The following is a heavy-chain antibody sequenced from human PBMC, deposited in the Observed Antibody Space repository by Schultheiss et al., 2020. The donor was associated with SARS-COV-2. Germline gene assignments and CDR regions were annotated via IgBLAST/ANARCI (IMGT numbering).Heavy chain of an antibody. V-gene: IGHV4-59*10. Sequence: SQTLSLTCAVYGGSFSGYYWSWIRQPAGKGLEWIGRIYTSGSTNYNPSLKSRVTMSVDTSKNQFSLQLTSVTAADTAVYYCARAGGNGLPGDYWGQGTLVTVSS. J-gene: IGHJ4*02. D-gene: IGHD4-23*01. CDR1: GGSFSGYY. CDR3: ARAGGNGLPGDY. CDR2: IYTSGST.